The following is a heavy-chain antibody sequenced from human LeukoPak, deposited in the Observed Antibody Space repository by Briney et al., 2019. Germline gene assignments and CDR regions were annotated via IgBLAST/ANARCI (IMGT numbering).Heavy chain of an antibody. CDR1: GFTFSSYA. V-gene: IGHV3-30-3*01. Sequence: SGGSLRLSCAASGFTFSSYAMHWVRQAPGKGLEWVAVISYDGSNKYYTDSVKGRFTISSDNSKNTLYLQMNSLRAEDTAVYYCAKDSPAYGDSPPSPYMDVWGKGTTVTVSS. CDR2: ISYDGSNK. D-gene: IGHD4-17*01. J-gene: IGHJ6*03. CDR3: AKDSPAYGDSPPSPYMDV.